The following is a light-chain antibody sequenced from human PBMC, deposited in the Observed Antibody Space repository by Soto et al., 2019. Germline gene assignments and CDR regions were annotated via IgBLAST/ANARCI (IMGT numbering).Light chain of an antibody. Sequence: QSALTQPASVSGSPGQSITISCTGTSSDVGGYNYVSWYQQHPGKAPKLMIYEVGNRPSGVSNRFSGSKSGNTASLTISGLQAEDEADYYCSSYTSSSTLGFGGGTKLTVL. CDR3: SSYTSSSTLG. CDR2: EVG. J-gene: IGLJ3*02. CDR1: SSDVGGYNY. V-gene: IGLV2-14*01.